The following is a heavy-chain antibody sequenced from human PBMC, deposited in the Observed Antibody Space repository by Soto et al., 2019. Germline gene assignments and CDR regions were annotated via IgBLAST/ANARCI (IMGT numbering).Heavy chain of an antibody. V-gene: IGHV1-18*01. CDR2: ISAYNGNT. Sequence: ASVKVSCKASGYTFTSYGISWLRQAPGQGLEWMGWISAYNGNTNYAQKLQGRVTMTTDTSTSTAYMELRSLRSDDTAVYYCARRADYDFWSGYSHYYGMDVWGQGTTVTVSS. D-gene: IGHD3-3*01. CDR3: ARRADYDFWSGYSHYYGMDV. CDR1: GYTFTSYG. J-gene: IGHJ6*02.